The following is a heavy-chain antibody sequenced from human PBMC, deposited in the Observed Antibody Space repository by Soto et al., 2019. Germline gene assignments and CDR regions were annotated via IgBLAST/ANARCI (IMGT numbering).Heavy chain of an antibody. CDR1: GCSISGYY. V-gene: IGHV4-59*01. CDR3: ARDLWGYCGTDCYPLDV. Sequence: SETLSLTCTVSGCSISGYYRSWILQPPGKGLEWIGYMYNTGSTVYNPSFKSRVTISVDTSKNQFSLKLNSVTAADTAVYYCARDLWGYCGTDCYPLDVWGQGTTVT. CDR2: MYNTGST. D-gene: IGHD2-21*02. J-gene: IGHJ6*02.